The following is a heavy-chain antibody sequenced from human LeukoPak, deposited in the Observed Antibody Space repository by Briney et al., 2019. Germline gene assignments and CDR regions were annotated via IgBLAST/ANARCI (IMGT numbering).Heavy chain of an antibody. CDR2: IRYDGSNK. Sequence: PGGSLRLSCAASGFTFSSYGMHWVRQAPGKGLEWVAFIRYDGSNKYYADSVKGRFTISRDNSKNTLYLQMNSLRAEDTAVYYCAHEYCSGGRCSCWFDPWGQGTLVTVSS. D-gene: IGHD2-15*01. CDR1: GFTFSSYG. CDR3: AHEYCSGGRCSCWFDP. J-gene: IGHJ5*02. V-gene: IGHV3-30*02.